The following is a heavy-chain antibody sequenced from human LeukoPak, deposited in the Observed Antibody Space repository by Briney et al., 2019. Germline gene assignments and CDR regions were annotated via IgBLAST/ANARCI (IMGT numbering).Heavy chain of an antibody. CDR2: ISAYNGNT. D-gene: IGHD3-10*01. V-gene: IGHV1-18*01. J-gene: IGHJ4*02. Sequence: ASVKVSCKASGYTFTSYGISWVRQAPGQGLEWMGWISAYNGNTNYAQKLQGRVTMTTDTSTSTAYMELRSLRSDDTAVYYCAREVIGLGYHGSGSYPDFDYWGQGTLVTVSS. CDR1: GYTFTSYG. CDR3: AREVIGLGYHGSGSYPDFDY.